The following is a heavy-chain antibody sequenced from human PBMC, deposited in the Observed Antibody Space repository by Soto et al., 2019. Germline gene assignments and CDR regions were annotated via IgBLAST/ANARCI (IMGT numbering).Heavy chain of an antibody. D-gene: IGHD3-22*01. CDR1: GYSFAGYW. CDR2: VDPSDSQT. V-gene: IGHV5-10-1*01. Sequence: LGESLKISCKGSGYSFAGYWITWVRQKPGKGLEWMGRVDPSDSQTYYSPSFQGHVTISVTKSITTVFLQWSSLRASDTAMYYCARQIYDSDTGPNFQYYFDSWGQGTPVTVSS. J-gene: IGHJ4*02. CDR3: ARQIYDSDTGPNFQYYFDS.